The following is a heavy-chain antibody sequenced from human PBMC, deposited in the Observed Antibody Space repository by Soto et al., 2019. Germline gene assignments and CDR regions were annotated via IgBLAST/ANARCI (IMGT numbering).Heavy chain of an antibody. CDR2: IYPGDSDT. Sequence: GESLKISCKGSGYSFTSYWIGWVRQMPGKGLEWMGIIYPGDSDTRYSPSFQGQVTISADKSISTAYLQWSSLKASDTAMYYCARRNYYDSSGYSDYYYGMDVWGQGTTVPVSS. V-gene: IGHV5-51*01. D-gene: IGHD3-22*01. CDR3: ARRNYYDSSGYSDYYYGMDV. J-gene: IGHJ6*02. CDR1: GYSFTSYW.